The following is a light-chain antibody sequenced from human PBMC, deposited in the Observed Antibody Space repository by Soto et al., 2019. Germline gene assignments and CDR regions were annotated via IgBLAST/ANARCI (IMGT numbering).Light chain of an antibody. CDR2: GVS. V-gene: IGKV3-15*01. CDR1: QSVSSN. Sequence: EIVMTQSPATLSVSPGERATLSCRASQSVSSNFAWYQQKPGQAPRLLIYGVSTRATGIPARFSGSGSGTEFTLTISSLQSEDFAVYYCQQYNNWPPWTFGQGTKVEIK. J-gene: IGKJ1*01. CDR3: QQYNNWPPWT.